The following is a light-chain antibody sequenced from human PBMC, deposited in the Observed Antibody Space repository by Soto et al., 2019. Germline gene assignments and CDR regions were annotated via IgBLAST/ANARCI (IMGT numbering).Light chain of an antibody. CDR3: QQYGSSNT. CDR2: GAS. CDR1: QLVSSY. Sequence: VLTQSPATLSLSPGERATLSCRASQLVSSYLAWYQHKPGQAPRLLIYGASRRATGLPDRFSGSGSGTDFTLTISRLEPEDFAVYYCQQYGSSNTFGQGTKVDIK. V-gene: IGKV3-20*01. J-gene: IGKJ2*01.